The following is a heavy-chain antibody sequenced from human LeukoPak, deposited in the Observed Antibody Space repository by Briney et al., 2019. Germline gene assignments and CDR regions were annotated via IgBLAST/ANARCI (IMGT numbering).Heavy chain of an antibody. J-gene: IGHJ1*01. D-gene: IGHD5-12*01. CDR2: IIPICSTT. CDR1: GGTFSSYA. Sequence: PVTVSRKASGGTFSSYAISWERQAPGQGLEWVGGIIPICSTTNYAQKFQGRVTITADESTSTAYMQLNSLRSEDTAVYYRAREKGYAIEYFQHWGQGTLVTVSS. V-gene: IGHV1-69*13. CDR3: AREKGYAIEYFQH.